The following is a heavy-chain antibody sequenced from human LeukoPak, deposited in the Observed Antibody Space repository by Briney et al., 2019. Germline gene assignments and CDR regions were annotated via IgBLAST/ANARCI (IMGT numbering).Heavy chain of an antibody. CDR3: AKIRAGYILNAFDV. CDR2: TTARGDSP. D-gene: IGHD5-24*01. J-gene: IGHJ3*01. Sequence: PGGSLRLSCVATGVTFTNYAMSWVRQAPGKWLEWVSVTTARGDSPYYADSVKGRFTISRDNSKNTLYLQMSSLRAEDTAVYYCAKIRAGYILNAFDVWGQGTMVTVSS. CDR1: GVTFTNYA. V-gene: IGHV3-23*01.